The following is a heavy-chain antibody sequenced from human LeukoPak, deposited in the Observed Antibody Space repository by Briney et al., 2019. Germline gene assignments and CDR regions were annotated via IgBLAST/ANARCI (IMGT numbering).Heavy chain of an antibody. V-gene: IGHV3-30*18. CDR1: GFTFSTYA. CDR2: ISYDGSNK. J-gene: IGHJ5*02. CDR3: AKDVSWNWFDP. Sequence: GRSLRLSCAASGFTFSTYAMHWVRQAPGKGLEWVAVISYDGSNKYCADSVKGRFTISRDNSKNTLYLQMNTLRAEDTAVYYCAKDVSWNWFDPWGQGTLVTVSS.